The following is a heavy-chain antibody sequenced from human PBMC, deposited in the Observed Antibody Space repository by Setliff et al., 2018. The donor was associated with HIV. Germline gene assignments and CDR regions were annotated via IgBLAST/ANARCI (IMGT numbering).Heavy chain of an antibody. V-gene: IGHV4-31*03. D-gene: IGHD3-10*01. CDR2: IHSSGNT. Sequence: SETLSLTCNVSGGSISSGGYYWSWIRQPPGKGPEWIGYIHSSGNTFYTPSLKSRLTISLDTSKNQFSLKLNSVTAADTAVYYCARAPTGGLVGYFHHWGQGTLVTVS. CDR3: ARAPTGGLVGYFHH. J-gene: IGHJ1*01. CDR1: GGSISSGGYY.